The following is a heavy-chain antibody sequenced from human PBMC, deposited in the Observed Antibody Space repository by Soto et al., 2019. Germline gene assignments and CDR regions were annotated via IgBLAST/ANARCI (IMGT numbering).Heavy chain of an antibody. Sequence: EVQLLESGGGLVQPGGSLRLSCAASGFTFSSYAMSWVRQAPGKGLEWVSAISGSGGSTYYADSVKGRFTISRDNAKNTLYLQMNSLRAEDTAVYYCAKDGGYSYGYSPRYYYGMDVWCQGTTVTVSS. CDR2: ISGSGGST. CDR3: AKDGGYSYGYSPRYYYGMDV. D-gene: IGHD5-18*01. J-gene: IGHJ6*02. CDR1: GFTFSSYA. V-gene: IGHV3-23*01.